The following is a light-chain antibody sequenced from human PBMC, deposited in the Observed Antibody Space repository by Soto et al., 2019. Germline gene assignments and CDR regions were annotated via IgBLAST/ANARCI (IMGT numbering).Light chain of an antibody. CDR2: DAS. Sequence: EMVMTQSPATLSVSPGERATLSCRASQSVNSNLAWYWQKPGQAPRLLISDASTRATGVPARFSGSGAGTEFTLTISSLQSEDSGIYYCQQYNFWPPLTFGGGTKVEIK. J-gene: IGKJ4*01. V-gene: IGKV3-15*01. CDR1: QSVNSN. CDR3: QQYNFWPPLT.